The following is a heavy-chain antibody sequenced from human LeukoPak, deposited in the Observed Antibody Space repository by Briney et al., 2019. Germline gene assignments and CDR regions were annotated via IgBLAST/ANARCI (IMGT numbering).Heavy chain of an antibody. V-gene: IGHV4-61*01. J-gene: IGHJ6*02. CDR3: AREAAVASPYYGMDV. CDR1: GGSITGGSYY. CDR2: IYYSGST. D-gene: IGHD6-19*01. Sequence: SETLSLTCTVSGGSITGGSYYWAWIRQPPGKGLEWIGYIYYSGSTNYNPSLKSRVTISVDTSKNQSSLKLRSVTAADTAVYYCAREAAVASPYYGMDVWGQGTTVIVSS.